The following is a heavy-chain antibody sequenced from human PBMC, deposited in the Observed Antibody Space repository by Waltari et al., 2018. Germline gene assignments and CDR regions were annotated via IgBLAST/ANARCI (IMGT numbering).Heavy chain of an antibody. D-gene: IGHD6-13*01. CDR2: IDGDGGVT. CDR3: ARVIISRAGKGIDY. V-gene: IGHV3-74*01. Sequence: EEQIVETGGGLVQPGDSLRVSCTVSGFTFRSYWMHWVRQGPGKGLEWVSRIDGDGGVTNDADCVRGRFTISRDNAKDTVYLQMNNLRVEDTAVYYCARVIISRAGKGIDYWGQGTLVTVSS. CDR1: GFTFRSYW. J-gene: IGHJ4*02.